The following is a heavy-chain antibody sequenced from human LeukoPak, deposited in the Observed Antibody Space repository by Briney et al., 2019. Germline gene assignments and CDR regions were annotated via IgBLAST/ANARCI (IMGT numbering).Heavy chain of an antibody. D-gene: IGHD1-26*01. V-gene: IGHV3-30-3*01. CDR3: ARGLPWWELTANYWFDP. J-gene: IGHJ5*02. CDR1: GFTFSSYA. CDR2: ISYDGSNK. Sequence: GRSLRLSCAASGFTFSSYAMHWVRQAPGKGLEWVAVISYDGSNKYYADSVKGRFTISRDNSKNTLYLQMNSLRAEDTAVYYCARGLPWWELTANYWFDPWGQGTLVTVSS.